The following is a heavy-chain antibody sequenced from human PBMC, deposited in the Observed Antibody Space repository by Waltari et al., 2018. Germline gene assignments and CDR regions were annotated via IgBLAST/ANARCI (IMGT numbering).Heavy chain of an antibody. V-gene: IGHV2-5*01. J-gene: IGHJ1*01. D-gene: IGHD4-17*01. CDR3: AHDKNDYGAPQAAEYFQH. CDR2: IYWNDDK. Sequence: QITLKESGPTLVKPTQTLTLTCTFSGFSLSTSGVGVGWNRQPHGKSLEWLALIYWNDDKRYSPSLKSRLTITKDTSKNQVVLTMTNMDPVDTATYYCAHDKNDYGAPQAAEYFQHWGQGTLVTVSS. CDR1: GFSLSTSGVG.